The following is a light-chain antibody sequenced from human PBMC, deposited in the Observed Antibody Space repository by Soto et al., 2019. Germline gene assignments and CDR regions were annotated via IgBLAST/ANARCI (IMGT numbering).Light chain of an antibody. CDR2: GTS. CDR3: QQYGSSPWT. J-gene: IGKJ1*01. Sequence: VLTQSPGTLALSPGERATLSCRASQSVSTTYLAWYQQKPGQSPRLLIYGTSNRATGIPDRFSGSGSGTDFTLTISRLEPEDFAVYYCQQYGSSPWTFGQGTKVDIK. CDR1: QSVSTTY. V-gene: IGKV3-20*01.